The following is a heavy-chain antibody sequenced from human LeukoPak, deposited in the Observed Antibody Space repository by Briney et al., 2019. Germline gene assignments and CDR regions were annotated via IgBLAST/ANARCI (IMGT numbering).Heavy chain of an antibody. CDR1: GFTFDDYA. Sequence: AGGSLRLSCAASGFTFDDYAMHWVRQAPGKGLEWVSGISWNSGSIGYADSVKGRFTISRDNAKNSLYLQMNSLRAEDTALYYCAKDKGKYSGYDYFYFDYWGQGTLVTVSS. CDR2: ISWNSGSI. D-gene: IGHD5-12*01. J-gene: IGHJ4*02. CDR3: AKDKGKYSGYDYFYFDY. V-gene: IGHV3-9*01.